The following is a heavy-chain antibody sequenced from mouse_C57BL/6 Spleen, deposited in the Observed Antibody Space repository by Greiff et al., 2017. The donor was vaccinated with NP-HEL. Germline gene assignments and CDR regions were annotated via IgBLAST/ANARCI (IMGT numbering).Heavy chain of an antibody. V-gene: IGHV1-82*01. CDR2: IYPGDGDT. CDR1: GYAFSSSW. D-gene: IGHD2-4*01. J-gene: IGHJ3*01. CDR3: ARYDDAGFAY. Sequence: QVQLQQSGPELVKPGASVKISCKASGYAFSSSWMNWVKQRPGKGLEWIGRIYPGDGDTNYNGKFKGKATLTADKSSSTAYMQLSSLTSEDSAVYFCARYDDAGFAYWGQGTLVTVSA.